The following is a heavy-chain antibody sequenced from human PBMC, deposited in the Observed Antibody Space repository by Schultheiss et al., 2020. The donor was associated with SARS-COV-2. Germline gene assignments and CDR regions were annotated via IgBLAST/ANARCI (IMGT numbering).Heavy chain of an antibody. CDR2: IYTSGST. D-gene: IGHD2-2*01. J-gene: IGHJ4*02. CDR1: GGSISSYY. V-gene: IGHV4-4*07. Sequence: SETLSLTCTVSGGSISSYYWSWIRQPPGKGLEWIGRIYTSGSTNYNPSLKSRVTMSVDTSKNQFSLKLSSVTAADTAVYYCARHGDSTSDFDYWGQGTLVTVSS. CDR3: ARHGDSTSDFDY.